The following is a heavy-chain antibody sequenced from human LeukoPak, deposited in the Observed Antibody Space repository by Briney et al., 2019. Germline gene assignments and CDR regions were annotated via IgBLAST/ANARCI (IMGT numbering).Heavy chain of an antibody. CDR1: GFTSNSYA. CDR2: ISSDGSNK. Sequence: PGRSLRLSCAASGFTSNSYAMHWVRQAPGKGLEWVAIISSDGSNKHYADSVQGRFTISRDNSKNTLYLQMNSLRNEDTAVYYCAKTPRGVRDWRWLQLPLDSWGQGTLVTVSS. D-gene: IGHD5-24*01. V-gene: IGHV3-30*18. CDR3: AKTPRGVRDWRWLQLPLDS. J-gene: IGHJ5*01.